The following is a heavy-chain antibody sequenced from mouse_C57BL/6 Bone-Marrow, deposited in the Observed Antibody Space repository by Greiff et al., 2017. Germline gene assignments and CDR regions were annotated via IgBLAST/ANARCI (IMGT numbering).Heavy chain of an antibody. J-gene: IGHJ3*01. D-gene: IGHD2-4*01. CDR3: TPLYDCDGAWFAY. CDR2: IDPETGGT. Sequence: QVQLQQSGAELVRPGASVTLSCKASGYTFTDYEMHWVKQTPVHGLEWIGAIDPETGGTAYNQKFKGKAILTADKSSSTAYMELRSLTSEDSAVYYCTPLYDCDGAWFAYWGQGTLVTVSA. V-gene: IGHV1-15*01. CDR1: GYTFTDYE.